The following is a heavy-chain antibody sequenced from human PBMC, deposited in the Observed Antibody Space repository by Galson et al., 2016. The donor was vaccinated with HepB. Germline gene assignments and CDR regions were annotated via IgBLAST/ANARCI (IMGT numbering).Heavy chain of an antibody. D-gene: IGHD4-17*01. CDR3: AHSENGDFVDY. V-gene: IGHV2-5*02. CDR2: IYWDDDK. CDR1: GFSLSTSGVG. J-gene: IGHJ4*02. Sequence: PALVKPTQTLTLTCTFSGFSLSTSGVGVGWIRQPPGKALEWLALIYWDDDKRYSPSLKRRLTVTKDTSKNLVVLTRSNMNPVDTATYYCAHSENGDFVDYWGQGALAIVSS.